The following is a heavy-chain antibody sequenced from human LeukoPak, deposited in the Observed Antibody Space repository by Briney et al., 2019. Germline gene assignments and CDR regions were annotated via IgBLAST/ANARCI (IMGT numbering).Heavy chain of an antibody. CDR2: ISGSGGST. D-gene: IGHD2-8*02. Sequence: GGSLRLSCAASGFTFSSYAMSWVRQAPGRGLEWVSGISGSGGSTNYADSVKGRLTISRDNSKNTLYLQMNSLRAGDTAVYYCAKRTGSGWFPSYYFDYWGQGTLVTVSS. CDR3: AKRTGSGWFPSYYFDY. V-gene: IGHV3-23*01. CDR1: GFTFSSYA. J-gene: IGHJ4*02.